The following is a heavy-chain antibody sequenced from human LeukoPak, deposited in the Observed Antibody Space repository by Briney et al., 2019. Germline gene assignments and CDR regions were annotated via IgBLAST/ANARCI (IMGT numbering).Heavy chain of an antibody. CDR1: GFTFSSYG. CDR2: ISYDGSNK. V-gene: IGHV3-30*18. Sequence: GGSPRLSCAASGFTFSSYGMRWVRQAPGKGLEWVAVISYDGSNKYYADSVKGRFTISRDNSKNTLYLQMNSLRAEDTAVYYCAKRPYYDFWSGYYGNWFDPWGQGTLVTVSS. J-gene: IGHJ5*02. D-gene: IGHD3-3*01. CDR3: AKRPYYDFWSGYYGNWFDP.